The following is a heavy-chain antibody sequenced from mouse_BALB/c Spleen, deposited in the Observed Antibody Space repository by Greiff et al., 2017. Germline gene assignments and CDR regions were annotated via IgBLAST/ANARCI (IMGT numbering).Heavy chain of an antibody. D-gene: IGHD2-4*01. CDR1: GFSLTSYG. CDR3: ARDPSMITRAMDY. Sequence: VKVVESGPGLVAPSQSLSITCTVSGFSLTSYGVHWVRQPPGKGLEWLGVIWAGGSTNYNSALMSRLSISKDNSKSQVFLKMNSLQTDDTAMYYCARDPSMITRAMDYWGQGTSVTVSS. CDR2: IWAGGST. V-gene: IGHV2-9*02. J-gene: IGHJ4*01.